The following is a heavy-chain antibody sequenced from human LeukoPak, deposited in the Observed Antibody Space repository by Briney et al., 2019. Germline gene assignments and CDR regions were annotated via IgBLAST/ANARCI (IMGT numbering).Heavy chain of an antibody. D-gene: IGHD3-10*01. V-gene: IGHV3-7*01. J-gene: IGHJ4*02. CDR3: ARDPRGSEYSHFDS. Sequence: GGSLRLSCAAPGFSIGTYYMSWVRQAPGKGLEWVANIKQDGREKHYVDSVKGRFTISRDNSKNSLYLQMSSLRAEDTAVYYCARDPRGSEYSHFDSWGQGTLVTVSS. CDR1: GFSIGTYY. CDR2: IKQDGREK.